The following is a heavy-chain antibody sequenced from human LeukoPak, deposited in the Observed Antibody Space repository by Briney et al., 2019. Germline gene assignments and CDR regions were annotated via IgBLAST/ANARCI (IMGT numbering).Heavy chain of an antibody. CDR2: IYHTGSS. V-gene: IGHV4-59*01. D-gene: IGHD3-16*01. J-gene: IGHJ3*02. CDR3: AKVASGGHLDI. Sequence: PETLSLTCTVSGGSISSYYWTWLRQPPGKGLEWIGYIYHTGSSNYNPSLKSRVTMSVDTSKNQFSLKLNSATAADTAMYYCAKVASGGHLDIWGQGTMVTVSS. CDR1: GGSISSYY.